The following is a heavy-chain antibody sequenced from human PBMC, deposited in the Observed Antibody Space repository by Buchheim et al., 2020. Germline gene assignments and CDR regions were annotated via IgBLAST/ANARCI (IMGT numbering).Heavy chain of an antibody. CDR1: GFTFSSYA. CDR2: ISNDGSNK. CDR3: AKPRRGGYYYYGMNV. Sequence: VQLLESGGGLVQPGGSLRLSCAASGFTFSSYAMSWVRQAPGKGLEWVAVISNDGSNKYYADSVKGRFTISRDNSKNTLYLQMNSLRAEDTAVYYCAKPRRGGYYYYGMNVWGQGTT. D-gene: IGHD3-10*01. J-gene: IGHJ6*02. V-gene: IGHV3-30*18.